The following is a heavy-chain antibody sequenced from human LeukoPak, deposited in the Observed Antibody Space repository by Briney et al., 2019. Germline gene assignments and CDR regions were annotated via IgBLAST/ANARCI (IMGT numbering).Heavy chain of an antibody. CDR2: IYYSGST. V-gene: IGHV4-59*01. J-gene: IGHJ4*02. CDR3: ARSGSTAFDY. Sequence: SETLSLTCTVSAGSISSFYWSWIRQPPGKGLEWIGYIYYSGSTSYNPSLKSRVTISVDTSKNQFSLTLSSVTAADPAVYYCARSGSTAFDYWGQGTLVTVSS. CDR1: AGSISSFY. D-gene: IGHD1-26*01.